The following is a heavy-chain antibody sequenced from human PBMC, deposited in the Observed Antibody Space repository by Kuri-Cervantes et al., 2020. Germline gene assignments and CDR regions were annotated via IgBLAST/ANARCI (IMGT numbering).Heavy chain of an antibody. V-gene: IGHV3-48*02. CDR3: AGEVSNRGY. CDR1: GFTFSSYS. Sequence: GGSLRLSFAASGFTFSSYSMTWVRQAPGKGLEWVSYIGSSSSTIYYADSVKGRFIITRDNARNSLYLKMNSLRDEDTAVYYWAGEVSNRGYWGQGTLVTVSS. CDR2: IGSSSSTI. J-gene: IGHJ4*02. D-gene: IGHD3-10*01.